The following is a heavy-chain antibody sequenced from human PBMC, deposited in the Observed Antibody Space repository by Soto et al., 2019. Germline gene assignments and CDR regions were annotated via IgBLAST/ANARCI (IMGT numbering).Heavy chain of an antibody. D-gene: IGHD2-15*01. CDR3: ARARGARYFDY. Sequence: SETLSLTCTVSGASIRSYYWSWIRQPPGKGLEWIGFIHHSGSTNYNPSLKSRVTISVDTSKNQFSLKLSSVTAADTAVYYCARARGARYFDYWGQGTLVTVSS. CDR1: GASIRSYY. CDR2: IHHSGST. J-gene: IGHJ4*02. V-gene: IGHV4-59*08.